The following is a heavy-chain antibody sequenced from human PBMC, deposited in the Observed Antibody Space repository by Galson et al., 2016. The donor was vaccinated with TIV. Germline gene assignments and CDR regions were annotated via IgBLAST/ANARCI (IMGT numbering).Heavy chain of an antibody. J-gene: IGHJ5*02. V-gene: IGHV4-39*01. D-gene: IGHD3-3*01. CDR3: ATTTLGVLSRIDP. CDR2: MYYSESTYYNPSSGST. Sequence: LSLTCTVSGGSISSSGYYWGWVRQPPGKGLEWIGSMYYSESTYYNPSSGSTYYNPSLKSRVTTSVDTSRNQFSLKLNSVTAADTAVYYCATTTLGVLSRIDPWGQGTLVTVSS. CDR1: GGSISSSGYY.